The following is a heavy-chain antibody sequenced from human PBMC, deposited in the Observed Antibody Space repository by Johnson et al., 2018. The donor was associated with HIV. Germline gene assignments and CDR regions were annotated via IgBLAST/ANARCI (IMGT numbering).Heavy chain of an antibody. V-gene: IGHV3-30-3*02. CDR3: AKFRDAFDI. J-gene: IGHJ3*02. CDR2: ISYDGSSK. CDR1: GFTFSDHA. Sequence: VQLVESGGGVVQPGRSVRLSCAASGFTFSDHAMHWVRQAPGKGLEWVAVISYDGSSKYYADSVKGRFTISRDNSKNTLYLQMNSLRAEDTAVYYCAKFRDAFDIWGQGTMVTVSS.